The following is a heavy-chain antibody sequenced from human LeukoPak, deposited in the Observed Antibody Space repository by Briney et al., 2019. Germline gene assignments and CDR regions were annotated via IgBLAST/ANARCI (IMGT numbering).Heavy chain of an antibody. CDR1: GFTFSSNW. D-gene: IGHD3-22*01. CDR3: ARDGLYYDSSGYIYYGMDV. V-gene: IGHV3-74*01. CDR2: INEDGSTT. J-gene: IGHJ6*02. Sequence: GGSLRLPCAASGFTFSSNWMHWVRQAPGKGLVWVSRINEDGSTTNYADSVKGRSTIFRDNAKNTLYLQMNSLRAEDTAVYYCARDGLYYDSSGYIYYGMDVWGQGTTVTVSS.